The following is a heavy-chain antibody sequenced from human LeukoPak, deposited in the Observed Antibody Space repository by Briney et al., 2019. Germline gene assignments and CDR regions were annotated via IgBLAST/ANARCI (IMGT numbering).Heavy chain of an antibody. CDR2: ISGSGGST. CDR3: AKDLARYSSGPGDYFDY. D-gene: IGHD6-19*01. CDR1: GFTFSSYA. Sequence: GGSLRLSCAASGFTFSSYAMSWVRQAPGKGLEWVSAISGSGGSTYYADSVKGRFTISRDNSKNTLYLQMNSLRAEDTAVYYCAKDLARYSSGPGDYFDYWGQGTLVIVSS. V-gene: IGHV3-23*01. J-gene: IGHJ4*02.